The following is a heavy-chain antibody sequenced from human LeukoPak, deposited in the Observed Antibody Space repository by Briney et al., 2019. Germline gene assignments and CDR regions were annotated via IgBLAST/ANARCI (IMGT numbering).Heavy chain of an antibody. CDR3: ARETKYCSGGSCYSDGLDI. CDR1: GASVSSGSYY. Sequence: SETLSLTCSVSGASVSSGSYYWSWIRQPPGKGLEWIGYMYYSGSTNYNPSLKSRVTISVDTSKKQFSLELSSVTAADTAVYYCARETKYCSGGSCYSDGLDIWGQGTIVTVSS. J-gene: IGHJ3*02. D-gene: IGHD2-15*01. V-gene: IGHV4-61*01. CDR2: MYYSGST.